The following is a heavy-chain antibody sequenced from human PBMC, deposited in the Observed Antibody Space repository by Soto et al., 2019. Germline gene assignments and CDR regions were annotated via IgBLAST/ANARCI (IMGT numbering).Heavy chain of an antibody. CDR2: ISVSGDNT. Sequence: PGGSLRLSCAASGFSFSSYAMSCVRQAPGKGLEWVSGISVSGDNTYYADSVKGRFTITRDNSKNTLYLQMKNLRAEDTAVYYCADGGEWSFNFVYWGQGTKVTVSS. CDR3: ADGGEWSFNFVY. J-gene: IGHJ4*02. CDR1: GFSFSSYA. D-gene: IGHD3-3*01. V-gene: IGHV3-23*01.